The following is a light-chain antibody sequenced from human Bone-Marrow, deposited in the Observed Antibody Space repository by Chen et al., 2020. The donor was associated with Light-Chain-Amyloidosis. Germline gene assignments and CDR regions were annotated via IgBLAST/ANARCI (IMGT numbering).Light chain of an antibody. V-gene: IGLV3-25*03. J-gene: IGLJ2*01. CDR1: DLPTKY. Sequence: SYELTQPPSVSVSPGPPARITCSGDDLPTKYAYWYQQKPGQAPVLVIHRDTERPSGISERFSGASSGTTATLTSSGVQAEDEADYHCQSADSSGTYEVIFGGGTKLTVL. CDR3: QSADSSGTYEVI. CDR2: RDT.